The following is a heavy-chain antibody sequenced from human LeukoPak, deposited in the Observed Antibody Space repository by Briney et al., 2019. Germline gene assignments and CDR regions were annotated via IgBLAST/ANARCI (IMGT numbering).Heavy chain of an antibody. CDR1: GFTFSSYG. J-gene: IGHJ4*02. D-gene: IGHD3-22*01. CDR2: ISGSGGST. CDR3: AKDLEITMIVVVTPSNFDY. V-gene: IGHV3-23*01. Sequence: GGSLRLSCAASGFTFSSYGMSWVRQAPGKGLEWVSAISGSGGSTYYADSVKGRFTISRDNSKNTLYLQMNSLRAEDTAVYYCAKDLEITMIVVVTPSNFDYWGQGTLVTVSS.